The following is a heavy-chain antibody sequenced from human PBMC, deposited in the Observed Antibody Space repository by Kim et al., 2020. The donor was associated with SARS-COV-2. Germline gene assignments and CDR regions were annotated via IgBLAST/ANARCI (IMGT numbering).Heavy chain of an antibody. Sequence: SETLSLTCAVYGGSFSGYYWSWIRQPPGKGLEWIGEINHSGSTNYNPSLKSRVTISLDTSKNQFSLKLSSVTAADTAVYYCARRSRTSALAAIDYWGQGTLVTVSS. D-gene: IGHD2-15*01. J-gene: IGHJ4*02. CDR3: ARRSRTSALAAIDY. V-gene: IGHV4-34*01. CDR2: INHSGST. CDR1: GGSFSGYY.